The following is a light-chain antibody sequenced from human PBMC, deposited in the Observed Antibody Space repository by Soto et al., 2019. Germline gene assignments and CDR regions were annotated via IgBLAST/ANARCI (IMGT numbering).Light chain of an antibody. CDR1: QSISNW. V-gene: IGKV1-5*03. CDR2: KAS. Sequence: DIQMTQSPSSLSASVGDRVTITCRATQSISNWLAWYQQKPGKAPNLLIYKASSLKSGVPSRFSGSGSGTEFTLTISSLQPDDFATYYCQQYDTYWTFGQGTKVDIK. J-gene: IGKJ1*01. CDR3: QQYDTYWT.